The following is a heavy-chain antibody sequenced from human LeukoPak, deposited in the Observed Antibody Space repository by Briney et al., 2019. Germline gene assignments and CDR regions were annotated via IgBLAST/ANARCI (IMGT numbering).Heavy chain of an antibody. J-gene: IGHJ4*02. Sequence: PSETLSLTCTVSGDSISNYYWSWIRQPPGKGLEWIGYISYSGNTNYNPSLKSRVTISRDTSKNQFSLKLSSVTAADTAVYYCASLDYYDSSGYLYYWGQGTLVTVSS. V-gene: IGHV4-59*01. CDR1: GDSISNYY. D-gene: IGHD3-22*01. CDR3: ASLDYYDSSGYLYY. CDR2: ISYSGNT.